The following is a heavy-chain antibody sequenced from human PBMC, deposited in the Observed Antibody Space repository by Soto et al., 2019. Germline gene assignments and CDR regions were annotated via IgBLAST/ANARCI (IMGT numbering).Heavy chain of an antibody. CDR1: GGSISSYY. V-gene: IGHV4-59*01. J-gene: IGHJ6*03. CDR2: IYYSGST. CDR3: ARDRGCSSTSCSQYYYYMDV. Sequence: SETLSLTCTVSGGSISSYYWSWIRQPPGKGLEWIGYIYYSGSTNYNPSLKSRVTISVDTSKNQFSLKLSSVTAADTAVYYCARDRGCSSTSCSQYYYYMDVWGKGTTVTVSS. D-gene: IGHD2-2*01.